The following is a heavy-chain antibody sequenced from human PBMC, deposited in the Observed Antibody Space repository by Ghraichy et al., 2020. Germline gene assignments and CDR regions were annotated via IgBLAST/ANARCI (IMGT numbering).Heavy chain of an antibody. CDR3: ARISPSFGGVTRARVFTEFDY. CDR1: GGSISSSSYF. J-gene: IGHJ4*02. D-gene: IGHD3-16*01. V-gene: IGHV4-39*01. CDR2: IYYRGNT. Sequence: SETLSLTCTVSGGSISSSSYFWGWIRQPPGKGLEWIGSIYYRGNTYYNPPLKSRGTISVDMSKNQFSLKLSSVTAADTAVYYCARISPSFGGVTRARVFTEFDYWGQGTLVTVSS.